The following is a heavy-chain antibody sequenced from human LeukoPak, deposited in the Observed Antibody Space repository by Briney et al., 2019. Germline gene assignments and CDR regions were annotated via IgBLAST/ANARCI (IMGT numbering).Heavy chain of an antibody. J-gene: IGHJ4*02. Sequence: GGSLRLSCAASGFTFDEYAMPWVRQAPGKGLEWVSGISWNSGIIGYADSVKGRFTISRDNAKNSLYLQLNSLRPEDTALYYCAKANSYSSSSYFDYWGQGTLVTVSS. CDR1: GFTFDEYA. CDR2: ISWNSGII. CDR3: AKANSYSSSSYFDY. V-gene: IGHV3-9*01. D-gene: IGHD6-6*01.